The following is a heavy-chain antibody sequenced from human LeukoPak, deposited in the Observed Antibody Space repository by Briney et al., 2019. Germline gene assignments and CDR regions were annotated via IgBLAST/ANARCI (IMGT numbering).Heavy chain of an antibody. J-gene: IGHJ5*02. V-gene: IGHV4-39*06. CDR3: ARDRKQCTSSSCYPAWFDP. Sequence: SETLSLTCTVSGDSISSNNYIWGWLRQPQGKGLEWIGSMHYRGSTYDNPSLMRRFSISIDTSKNQFALKLSSVTAADAAVYYCARDRKQCTSSSCYPAWFDPWGQGTLVTVSS. D-gene: IGHD2-2*01. CDR2: MHYRGST. CDR1: GDSISSNNYI.